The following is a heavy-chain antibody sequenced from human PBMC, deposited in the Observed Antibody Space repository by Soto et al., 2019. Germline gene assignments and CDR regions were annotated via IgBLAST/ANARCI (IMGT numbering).Heavy chain of an antibody. Sequence: EVQLVESGGGLVQPGGSLRLSCAASGFTFSSYWMHWVRQAPGKGLVWVSRIHSDGSSTSYADSVKGRFTISRDNAKNTLYLQMNSLRAEDTAVYYCARDRGSSGYYGRAFDIWGQGTMVTVSS. J-gene: IGHJ3*02. CDR3: ARDRGSSGYYGRAFDI. CDR2: IHSDGSST. CDR1: GFTFSSYW. D-gene: IGHD3-22*01. V-gene: IGHV3-74*01.